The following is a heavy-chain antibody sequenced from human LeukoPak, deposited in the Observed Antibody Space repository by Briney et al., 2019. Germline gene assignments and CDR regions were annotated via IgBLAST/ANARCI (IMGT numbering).Heavy chain of an antibody. Sequence: GGSLRLSCAASGFTFSSYAIRWVRQAPGKGLEWVSAISGSGGSTYYADSVKGRFTISRDNAKNTLYLQINSLKAEDTGVYYCALYSSSWYSPFDYWGQGTLVGDSS. CDR1: GFTFSSYA. CDR2: ISGSGGST. D-gene: IGHD6-13*01. J-gene: IGHJ4*02. CDR3: ALYSSSWYSPFDY. V-gene: IGHV3-23*01.